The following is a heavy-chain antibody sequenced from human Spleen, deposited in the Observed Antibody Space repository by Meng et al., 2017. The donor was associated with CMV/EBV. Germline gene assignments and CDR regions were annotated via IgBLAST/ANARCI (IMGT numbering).Heavy chain of an antibody. CDR1: FSSYS. CDR3: ARGKTATYYYGSGTQGYFDY. V-gene: IGHV3-21*01. D-gene: IGHD3-10*01. CDR2: ISSSSSYI. J-gene: IGHJ4*02. Sequence: FSSYSMNWVRQAPGKGLEWVSSISSSSSYIYYADSVKGRFTISRDNAKNSLYLQMNSLRAEDTAVYYCARGKTATYYYGSGTQGYFDYWGQGTLVTVSS.